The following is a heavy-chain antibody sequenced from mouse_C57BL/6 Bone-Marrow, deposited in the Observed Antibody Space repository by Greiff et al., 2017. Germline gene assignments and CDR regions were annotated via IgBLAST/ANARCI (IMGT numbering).Heavy chain of an antibody. J-gene: IGHJ3*01. Sequence: EVQVVESGGGLVQPGGSLKLSCAASGFTFSDYGMAWVRQAPRKGPEWVAFISNLAYSIYYADTVTGRFTISRENAKNTLYLEMSSLRSEDTAMYYCARHSNYGTWFAYWGQGTLVTVSA. CDR2: ISNLAYSI. D-gene: IGHD2-5*01. V-gene: IGHV5-15*01. CDR3: ARHSNYGTWFAY. CDR1: GFTFSDYG.